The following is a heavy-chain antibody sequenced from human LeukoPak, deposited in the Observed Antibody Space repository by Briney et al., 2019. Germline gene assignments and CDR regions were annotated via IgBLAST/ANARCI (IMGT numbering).Heavy chain of an antibody. D-gene: IGHD3-22*01. Sequence: WGSPRLSCAASGFTVSSSYMSWVRQAPGKGLEWVSVIYSGGSTYYADSVKGRFAISRDNSQNTLSLQMNSMRAEDTAVYYCTRGSHYDSSGFTLFDLWGRGTLVTVSS. V-gene: IGHV3-66*01. CDR1: GFTVSSSY. CDR3: TRGSHYDSSGFTLFDL. CDR2: IYSGGST. J-gene: IGHJ2*01.